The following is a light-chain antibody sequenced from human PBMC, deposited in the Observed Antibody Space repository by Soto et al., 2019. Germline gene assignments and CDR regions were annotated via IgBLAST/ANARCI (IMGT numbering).Light chain of an antibody. Sequence: QSVLTQPPSASGTPGQRVTISCSGSSSNIGSNYVSWYQQLPGTAPKLLIYSNSRRPSGVPDRFSGSKSATSASLAISGLRSEDEDDYYCAAWDDSLSGRVFGGGTKLTVL. CDR3: AAWDDSLSGRV. J-gene: IGLJ3*02. V-gene: IGLV1-47*02. CDR1: SSNIGSNY. CDR2: SNS.